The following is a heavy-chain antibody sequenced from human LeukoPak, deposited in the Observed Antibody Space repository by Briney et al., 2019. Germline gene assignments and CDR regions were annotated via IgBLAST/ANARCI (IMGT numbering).Heavy chain of an antibody. CDR1: GFTFSSYA. Sequence: PGGSLRLSCAASGFTFSSYAMSWVRQAPGKGLEWVSAISGSGGSTYYADSVKGRFTISRDNSKNTLYLQMNSLRAEDTAVYYCARVEIYYDSSGYYFDYWGQGTLVTVSS. D-gene: IGHD3-22*01. V-gene: IGHV3-23*01. J-gene: IGHJ4*02. CDR3: ARVEIYYDSSGYYFDY. CDR2: ISGSGGST.